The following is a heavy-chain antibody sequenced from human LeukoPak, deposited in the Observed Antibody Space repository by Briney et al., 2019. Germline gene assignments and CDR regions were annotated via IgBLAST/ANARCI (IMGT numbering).Heavy chain of an antibody. CDR2: INQDGTDK. Sequence: GGSLRLSCAASGFTFSGRWMSWLRQAPGKGLEWVANINQDGTDKYYVDSVKGRFTISRDNAKNSLYLQMNSLRAEDTAVYYCEREIVGTHKSRFDPWGQGTLVTVSS. CDR1: GFTFSGRW. D-gene: IGHD1-26*01. V-gene: IGHV3-7*03. CDR3: EREIVGTHKSRFDP. J-gene: IGHJ5*02.